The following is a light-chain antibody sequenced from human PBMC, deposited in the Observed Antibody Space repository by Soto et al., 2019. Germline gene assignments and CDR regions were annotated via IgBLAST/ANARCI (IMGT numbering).Light chain of an antibody. CDR3: QPYTNWPPGT. J-gene: IGKJ1*01. Sequence: EIVMTKSPTTLSVSQGERATLSCRASQSVSSNLAWYQQKPGQAPRPLIYGASTRATGIPARFSGSGSGTEFTLTISILQSEDFSVYYCQPYTNWPPGTCGQGTKVDI. CDR1: QSVSSN. CDR2: GAS. V-gene: IGKV3-15*01.